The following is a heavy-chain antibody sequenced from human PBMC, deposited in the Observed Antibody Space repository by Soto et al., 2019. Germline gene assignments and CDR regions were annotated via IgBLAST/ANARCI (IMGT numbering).Heavy chain of an antibody. V-gene: IGHV1-69*12. CDR1: GGTSNSYA. CDR3: ARHPVSGSYAYYYGMDV. Sequence: QVQLVQSGDEVKKPGSSVKVSCKASGGTSNSYAISWVRQAPGQGLEWMGGIIPIFGTADYAQKFKGRVTITADESTSTANMELSSLRSEDTAVYYCARHPVSGSYAYYYGMDVWGQGTTVTGSS. CDR2: IIPIFGTA. D-gene: IGHD1-26*01. J-gene: IGHJ6*02.